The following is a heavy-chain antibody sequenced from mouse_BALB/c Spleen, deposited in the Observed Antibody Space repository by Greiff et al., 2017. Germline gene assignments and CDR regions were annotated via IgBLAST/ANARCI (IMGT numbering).Heavy chain of an antibody. Sequence: VQLQQSGPGLVAPSQSLSITCTVSGFSLTSYGVHWVRQPPGKGLEWLGVIWAGGSTNYNSALMSRLSISKDNSKSQVFLKMNSLQTDDTAMYYCARDYGNYEGAMDYWGQGTSVTVSS. V-gene: IGHV2-9*02. CDR1: GFSLTSYG. CDR3: ARDYGNYEGAMDY. CDR2: IWAGGST. J-gene: IGHJ4*01. D-gene: IGHD2-1*01.